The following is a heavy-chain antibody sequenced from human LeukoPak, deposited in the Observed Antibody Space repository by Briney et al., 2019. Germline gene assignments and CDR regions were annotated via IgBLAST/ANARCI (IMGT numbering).Heavy chain of an antibody. D-gene: IGHD3-10*01. V-gene: IGHV1-8*01. CDR3: ARVDIYGSGSYYRVGFGY. J-gene: IGHJ4*02. CDR1: GYTFTSYD. CDR2: MNPNSGNT. Sequence: ASVKVSCKASGYTFTSYDINWVRQATGQGLEWMGWMNPNSGNTGYAQKFQGRVTMTRNTSISTAYMELSSLRSEDTAVYYCARVDIYGSGSYYRVGFGYWGQGTLVTVSS.